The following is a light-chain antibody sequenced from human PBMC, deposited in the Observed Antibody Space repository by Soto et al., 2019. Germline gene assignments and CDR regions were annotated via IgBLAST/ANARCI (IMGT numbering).Light chain of an antibody. V-gene: IGKV3-20*01. CDR3: QFYGSSLIT. J-gene: IGKJ5*01. Sequence: EIVMTQSPDTLYVSPGEGATLSCRASQSVRTKLAWYQQKAGQAPRLLINGVYTRATGIPDRFSGSGSGTDFTLTISRLEPEDFAIYYCQFYGSSLITFGQGTRLEIK. CDR2: GVY. CDR1: QSVRTK.